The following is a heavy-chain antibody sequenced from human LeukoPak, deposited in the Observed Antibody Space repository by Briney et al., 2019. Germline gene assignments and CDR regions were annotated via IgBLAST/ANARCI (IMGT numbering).Heavy chain of an antibody. Sequence: SETLSLTCTVSGGSVSSYYWSWIRQPPGKGLEWIGYIYYSGSTNYNPSLKSRVTISVDTSKNQFPLKLSSVTAADTAVYYCARASISSPNTAMVDFDYWGQGTLATVSS. CDR2: IYYSGST. D-gene: IGHD5-18*01. CDR3: ARASISSPNTAMVDFDY. CDR1: GGSVSSYY. V-gene: IGHV4-59*02. J-gene: IGHJ4*02.